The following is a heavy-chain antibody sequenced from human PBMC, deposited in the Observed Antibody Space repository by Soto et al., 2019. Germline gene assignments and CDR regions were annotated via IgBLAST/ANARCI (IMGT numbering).Heavy chain of an antibody. Sequence: GGSLRLSCAASGFTFSSNAMSWVRQAPGKGLEWVSAISGSGGSTYYADSVKGQFTISRDNSKNTLYLQMNSLRAEDTAVYYCAKTLAVAGLNNWFDPWGQGTLVTVSS. CDR3: AKTLAVAGLNNWFDP. CDR2: ISGSGGST. CDR1: GFTFSSNA. J-gene: IGHJ5*02. D-gene: IGHD6-19*01. V-gene: IGHV3-23*01.